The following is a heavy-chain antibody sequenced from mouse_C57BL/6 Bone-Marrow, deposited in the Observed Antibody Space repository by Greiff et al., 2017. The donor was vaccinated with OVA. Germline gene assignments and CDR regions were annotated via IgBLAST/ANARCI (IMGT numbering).Heavy chain of an antibody. CDR3: ARAQLYYAMDD. V-gene: IGHV3-6*01. J-gene: IGHJ4*01. CDR1: GYSITSGYY. Sequence: EVQLVESGPGLVKPSQSLSLTCSVTGYSITSGYYWNWIRQFPGNKLEWMGYISYDGSNNYNPSLKNRISITRDTSKNQFFLKLNSVTTEDTATYYCARAQLYYAMDDWGQGTSVTVSS. CDR2: ISYDGSN. D-gene: IGHD1-3*01.